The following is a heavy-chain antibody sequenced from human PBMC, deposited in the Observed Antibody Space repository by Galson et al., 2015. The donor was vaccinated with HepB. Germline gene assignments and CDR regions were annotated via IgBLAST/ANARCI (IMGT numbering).Heavy chain of an antibody. CDR1: GFTFSTYA. V-gene: IGHV3-23*01. CDR3: EKGIWEYYENRVFYS. J-gene: IGHJ4*02. Sequence: SLRLSCAASGFTFSTYAMNWVRQAPGKGLEWVSTISGSGSNTFYADSVKGRFTISRGSSKNTLYLQMSRLRAEHTAVYYCEKGIWEYYENRVFYSWGQGTLVTVSS. CDR2: ISGSGSNT. D-gene: IGHD3-22*01.